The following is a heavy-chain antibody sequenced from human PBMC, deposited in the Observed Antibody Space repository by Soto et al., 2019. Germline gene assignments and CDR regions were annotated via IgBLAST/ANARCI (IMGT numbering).Heavy chain of an antibody. CDR3: ARDLRGHYGP. J-gene: IGHJ3*01. CDR2: ISSDGSYI. D-gene: IGHD4-17*01. Sequence: GGSLRLSCAASGFTFRNYAMNWVRQAPGKGLEWLSSISSDGSYIYYADSLMGRFTISRDNARNSLSLQMNGLRPEDTAMYYCARDLRGHYGPWGQGTMVTVSS. CDR1: GFTFRNYA. V-gene: IGHV3-21*01.